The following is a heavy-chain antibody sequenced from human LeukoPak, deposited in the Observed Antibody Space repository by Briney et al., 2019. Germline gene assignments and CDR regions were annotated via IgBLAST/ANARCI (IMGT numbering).Heavy chain of an antibody. J-gene: IGHJ4*02. V-gene: IGHV3-48*04. CDR1: GFTLSSYS. CDR3: ARERRIAARPGYFDY. Sequence: GGSLRLSCAASGFTLSSYSMNWVRQAPGKGLEWVSYISSSSSTIYYADSVKGRFTISRDNAKNSLYLQMNSLRAEDTAVYYCARERRIAARPGYFDYWGQGTLVTVSS. D-gene: IGHD6-6*01. CDR2: ISSSSSTI.